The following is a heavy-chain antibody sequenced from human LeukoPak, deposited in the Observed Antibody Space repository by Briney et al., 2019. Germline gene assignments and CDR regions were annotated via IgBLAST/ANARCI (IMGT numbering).Heavy chain of an antibody. J-gene: IGHJ3*02. CDR1: GFTFSNYA. V-gene: IGHV3-21*01. CDR3: ARDRDYGDYYGEKAFDI. CDR2: ISSSSSYI. D-gene: IGHD4-17*01. Sequence: PGRSLRLSCAASGFTFSNYAMHWVRQAPGKGLEWVSSISSSSSYIYYADSVKGRFTISRDNAKNSLYLQMNSLRAEDTAVYYCARDRDYGDYYGEKAFDIWGQGTMVTVSS.